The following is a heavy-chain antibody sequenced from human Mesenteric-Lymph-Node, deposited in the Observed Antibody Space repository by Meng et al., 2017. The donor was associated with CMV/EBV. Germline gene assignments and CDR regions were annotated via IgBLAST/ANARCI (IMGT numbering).Heavy chain of an antibody. J-gene: IGHJ4*02. D-gene: IGHD6-13*01. V-gene: IGHV3-23*01. CDR2: ISGSGDRT. CDR1: FTFRSYA. Sequence: FTFRSYAVSWVRQVPGKGLEWVSSISGSGDRTYYADSVKGRFTISRDNSQNTLYLQMNSLRAEDTALYYCANFGVDDSSWYEVGYFDFWGQGTLVTVSS. CDR3: ANFGVDDSSWYEVGYFDF.